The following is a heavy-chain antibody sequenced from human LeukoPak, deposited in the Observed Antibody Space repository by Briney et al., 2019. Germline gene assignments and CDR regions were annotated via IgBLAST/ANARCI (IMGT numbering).Heavy chain of an antibody. CDR3: ARGSIAAAKTGAFDI. V-gene: IGHV1-18*01. CDR1: GYTFTSYG. J-gene: IGHJ3*02. Sequence: ASVKVSCKASGYTFTSYGISWVRQAPGQGLEWMGWIRAYNGNTNYAQKLQGRVTMTTDTSTSTAYMELRSLRSDDTAVYYCARGSIAAAKTGAFDIWGQGTMVTVSS. CDR2: IRAYNGNT. D-gene: IGHD6-13*01.